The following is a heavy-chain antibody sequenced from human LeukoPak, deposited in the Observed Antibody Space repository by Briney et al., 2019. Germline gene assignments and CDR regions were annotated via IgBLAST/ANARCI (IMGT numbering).Heavy chain of an antibody. V-gene: IGHV1-3*01. D-gene: IGHD1-1*01. Sequence: ASVKVSCKASGYTFTNCVIHWVRRAPGQRPEWMGWINVGNGDTIYSQKFQDRVTIARDTSASTAYMELSSLRSEDTAIYYCARDRGGTGGFDYWGQGTLVTVSS. CDR1: GYTFTNCV. CDR3: ARDRGGTGGFDY. CDR2: INVGNGDT. J-gene: IGHJ4*02.